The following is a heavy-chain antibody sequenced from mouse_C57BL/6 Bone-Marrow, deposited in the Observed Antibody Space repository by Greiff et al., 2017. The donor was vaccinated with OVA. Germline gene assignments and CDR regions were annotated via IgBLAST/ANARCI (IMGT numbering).Heavy chain of an antibody. CDR1: GYSITSGYD. CDR3: ARGLTGTRYFDV. J-gene: IGHJ1*03. D-gene: IGHD4-1*01. CDR2: ISYSGST. Sequence: VQLKESGPGMVKPSQSLSLTCTVTGYSITSGYDWHWIRHFPGNKLEWMGYISYSGSTNYNPSLKSRISITHDTSKNHFFLKLNSVTTEDTATYYCARGLTGTRYFDVWGTGTTVTVSS. V-gene: IGHV3-1*01.